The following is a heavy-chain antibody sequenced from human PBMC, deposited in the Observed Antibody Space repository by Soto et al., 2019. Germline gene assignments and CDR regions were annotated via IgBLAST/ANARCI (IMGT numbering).Heavy chain of an antibody. V-gene: IGHV1-3*01. CDR1: GYTFTSYA. Sequence: ASVKVSCKASGYTFTSYAMHWVRQAPGQRLEWMGWINAGNGNTKYSQKFQGRVTITRDTSASTAYMELSSLRSEDTAVYYCARGSVRIAVAGTMLGFDPWGQGTLVTVSS. J-gene: IGHJ5*02. CDR2: INAGNGNT. D-gene: IGHD6-19*01. CDR3: ARGSVRIAVAGTMLGFDP.